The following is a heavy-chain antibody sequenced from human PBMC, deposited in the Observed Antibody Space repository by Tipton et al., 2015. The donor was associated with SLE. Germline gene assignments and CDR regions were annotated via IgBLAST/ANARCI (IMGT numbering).Heavy chain of an antibody. Sequence: QSGPEVKKPGASVKVSCKASGYTFTSYGISWVRQAPGQGLEWMGWISAYNGNTNYAQKFQGRVTMTPDTSTSTAYMELRSLRSDDPAVYYWARAIVVVPGHYYMGVWGKGTTVTISS. V-gene: IGHV1-18*01. J-gene: IGHJ6*03. CDR2: ISAYNGNT. CDR1: GYTFTSYG. D-gene: IGHD2-2*01. CDR3: ARAIVVVPGHYYMGV.